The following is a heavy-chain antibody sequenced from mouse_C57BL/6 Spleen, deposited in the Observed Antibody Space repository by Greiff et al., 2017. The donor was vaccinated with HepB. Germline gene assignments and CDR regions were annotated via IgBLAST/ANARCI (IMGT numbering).Heavy chain of an antibody. Sequence: VKLVESGPELVKPGASVKISCKASGYAFSSSWMNWVKQRPGKGLEWIGRIYPGDGDTNYNGKFKGKATLTADKSSSTAYMQLSSLTSEDSAVYFCARDPIYYSNYGFAYWGQGTLVTVSA. V-gene: IGHV1-82*01. CDR3: ARDPIYYSNYGFAY. CDR1: GYAFSSSW. D-gene: IGHD2-5*01. J-gene: IGHJ3*01. CDR2: IYPGDGDT.